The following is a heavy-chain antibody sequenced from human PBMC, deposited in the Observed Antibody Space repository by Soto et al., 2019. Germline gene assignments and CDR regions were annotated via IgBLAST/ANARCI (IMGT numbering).Heavy chain of an antibody. CDR3: ASDLGGGYDPGDY. D-gene: IGHD5-12*01. CDR2: IISMCGTP. CDR1: GATFSISV. J-gene: IGHJ4*02. V-gene: IGHV1-69*12. Sequence: QVQLVQSGAELKKPGSSVKVSCRASGATFSISVFNWVRQAPGQGLEWMGGIISMCGTPNYSQKFQGRATISADESTSTGYMELNNLRSDDTAIYSCASDLGGGYDPGDYWGQGTQVTVSS.